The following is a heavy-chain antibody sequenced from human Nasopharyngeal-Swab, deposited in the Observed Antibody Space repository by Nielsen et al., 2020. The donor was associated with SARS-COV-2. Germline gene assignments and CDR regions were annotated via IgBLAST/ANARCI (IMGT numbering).Heavy chain of an antibody. J-gene: IGHJ4*02. CDR2: INPNSGGT. Sequence: ASVKVSCKASGYTFTGYYMHWVRQAPGQGLEWMGWINPNSGGTNYAQKFQGRVTMTRDTSISTAYMEPSRLRSDDTAVYYCARGTTSSWASNYFDYWGQGTLVTVSS. CDR3: ARGTTSSWASNYFDY. D-gene: IGHD6-13*01. CDR1: GYTFTGYY. V-gene: IGHV1-2*02.